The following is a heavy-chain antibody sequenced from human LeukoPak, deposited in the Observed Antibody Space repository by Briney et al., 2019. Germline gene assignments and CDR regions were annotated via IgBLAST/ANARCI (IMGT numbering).Heavy chain of an antibody. Sequence: GGSLRLSCAASGFTFSSYGMHWVRQAPGKGLEWVAVIWYDGSNKYYADSVKGRFTISRDNSKNTLYLQMNSLRAEDTAVYYCAKANTYYYDSSGYYYGMDVWGQGTTVTVSS. CDR2: IWYDGSNK. CDR1: GFTFSSYG. J-gene: IGHJ6*02. CDR3: AKANTYYYDSSGYYYGMDV. D-gene: IGHD3-22*01. V-gene: IGHV3-33*06.